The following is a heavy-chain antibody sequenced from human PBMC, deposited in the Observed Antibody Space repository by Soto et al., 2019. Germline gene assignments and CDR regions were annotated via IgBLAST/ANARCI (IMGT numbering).Heavy chain of an antibody. V-gene: IGHV1-2*02. D-gene: IGHD2-2*01. CDR2: INPNSGST. CDR1: GYTFTGYY. CDR3: ARKGVIVVVPALILVPSFNWFVP. J-gene: IGHJ5*02. Sequence: ASVKVSGNAPGYTFTGYYMQWVRQAPRQGVAWMGWINPNSGSTNYAQKFHGRVIMTRATSISTAYMELTKLRSDDTTVYDCARKGVIVVVPALILVPSFNWFVPWVQGTLVTVSS.